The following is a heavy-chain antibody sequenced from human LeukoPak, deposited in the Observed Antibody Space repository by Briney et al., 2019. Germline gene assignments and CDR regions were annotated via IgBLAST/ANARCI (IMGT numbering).Heavy chain of an antibody. D-gene: IGHD5-18*01. J-gene: IGHJ4*02. Sequence: GASVKVSCKASGYTFINYALHWVRQAPGQRLEWMGWTNGATGNTKFSQDFEGRLTITIDTSASTAYMELSSLRSEDTAVYYCARSPGGYARTWLDYWGQGTLVTVSS. CDR2: TNGATGNT. V-gene: IGHV1-3*02. CDR1: GYTFINYA. CDR3: ARSPGGYARTWLDY.